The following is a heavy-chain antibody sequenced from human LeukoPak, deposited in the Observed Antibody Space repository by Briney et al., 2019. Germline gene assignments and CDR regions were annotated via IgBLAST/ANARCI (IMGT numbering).Heavy chain of an antibody. D-gene: IGHD3-22*01. Sequence: ASVKVSCKASGYTFTGYYMHWVRQAPGQGLEWMGWINPNSGGTNYAQKFQGRVTMTRDTSISTAYKELSRLRSDDTAVYYCAREFYYDSSGYHYWGQGTLVTVSS. J-gene: IGHJ4*02. V-gene: IGHV1-2*02. CDR1: GYTFTGYY. CDR2: INPNSGGT. CDR3: AREFYYDSSGYHY.